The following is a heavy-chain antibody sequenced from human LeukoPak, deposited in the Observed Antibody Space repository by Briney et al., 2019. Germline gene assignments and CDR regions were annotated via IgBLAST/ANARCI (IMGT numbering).Heavy chain of an antibody. D-gene: IGHD2-15*01. V-gene: IGHV3-23*01. Sequence: GASLRLSCAASGFTFSSYAMSWVRQAPGKGLEWVSAISGSGGSTYYADSVKGRFTISRDNSKNTLYLQMNSLRAEDTAVYYCAKDMDIVVVAWFDPWDQGTLVTVSS. CDR1: GFTFSSYA. CDR2: ISGSGGST. J-gene: IGHJ5*02. CDR3: AKDMDIVVVAWFDP.